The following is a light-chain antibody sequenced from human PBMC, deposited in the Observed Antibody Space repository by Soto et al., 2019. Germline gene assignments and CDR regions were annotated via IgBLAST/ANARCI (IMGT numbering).Light chain of an antibody. J-gene: IGKJ4*01. CDR3: QQSYSTPPT. V-gene: IGKV1-39*01. CDR2: AAS. Sequence: DIQMTQSPSSLSASVGDRVTITCRASHSVNKSLNWYQQKPGKAPNLLIYAASSLQRGVPSRFSGSGSGTDFTLSISSPQPEDFATYYCQQSYSTPPTFGGGSKVETK. CDR1: HSVNKS.